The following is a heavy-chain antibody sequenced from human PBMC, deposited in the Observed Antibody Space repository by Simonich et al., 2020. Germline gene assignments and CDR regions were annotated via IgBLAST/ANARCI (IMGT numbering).Heavy chain of an antibody. J-gene: IGHJ3*02. D-gene: IGHD6-6*01. Sequence: QVQLVQSGAEVKKPGASVKVSCKASGYTFTGYYMHWVRQAPGQGLEWMGWLNPNRGGTNYEPKFQGRVTMTRDTSISTAYMELSRLRSDDTAVYYCARARLYSSSHAFDIWGQGTMVTVSS. V-gene: IGHV1-2*02. CDR3: ARARLYSSSHAFDI. CDR1: GYTFTGYY. CDR2: LNPNRGGT.